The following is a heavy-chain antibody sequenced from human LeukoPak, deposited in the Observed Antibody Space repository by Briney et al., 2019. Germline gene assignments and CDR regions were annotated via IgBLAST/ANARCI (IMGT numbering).Heavy chain of an antibody. CDR1: GFTFSSYS. CDR3: AREGVTTVIEAFDI. CDR2: IDSSGSHK. D-gene: IGHD4-11*01. V-gene: IGHV3-21*01. J-gene: IGHJ3*02. Sequence: GGSLRLSCAASGFTFSSYSMNWVRQAPGKGLEWVSSIDSSGSHKYYADSVKGRFTISRDNAKNSLYLQVNSLRAEDTAVYYCAREGVTTVIEAFDIWGQGTMVTVSS.